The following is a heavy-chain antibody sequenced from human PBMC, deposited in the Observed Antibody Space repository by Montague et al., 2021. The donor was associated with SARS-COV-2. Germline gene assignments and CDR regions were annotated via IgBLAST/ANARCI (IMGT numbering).Heavy chain of an antibody. Sequence: SETLSLTCTVSGGSISDYYWSWFRQSAGKGLEWIGRIYNSGSTSYNPPLKSRVTMSVDTSKNQFSLKLSSVTAADTAVYYCVRDRGRSNWNYSDYWGQGTLVTVSS. J-gene: IGHJ4*02. CDR1: GGSISDYY. V-gene: IGHV4-4*07. CDR3: VRDRGRSNWNYSDY. CDR2: IYNSGST. D-gene: IGHD1-20*01.